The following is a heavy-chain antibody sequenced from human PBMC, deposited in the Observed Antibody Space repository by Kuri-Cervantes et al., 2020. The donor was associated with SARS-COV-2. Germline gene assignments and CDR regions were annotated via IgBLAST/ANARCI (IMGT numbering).Heavy chain of an antibody. CDR2: INPNSGGT. J-gene: IGHJ4*02. V-gene: IGHV1-2*06. Sequence: GGSLRLSCKASGYTFTGYYMHWVRQAPGQGLEWMGRINPNSGGTNYAQKFQGRVTMTRDTSISTAYMELSRLRSDDTAVYYCARVRPYSSSWYPDYWGQGTLVTVSS. CDR1: GYTFTGYY. CDR3: ARVRPYSSSWYPDY. D-gene: IGHD6-13*01.